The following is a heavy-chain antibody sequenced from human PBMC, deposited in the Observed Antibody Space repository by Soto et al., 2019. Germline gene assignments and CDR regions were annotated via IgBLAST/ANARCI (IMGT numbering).Heavy chain of an antibody. CDR1: GYSFTSYW. CDR2: IYPGDSDT. CDR3: ARALTYSYDSSGLRREYYFDY. V-gene: IGHV5-51*01. J-gene: IGHJ4*02. Sequence: PGESLKISCNGSGYSFTSYWIGWVRQMPGKGLEWMGIIYPGDSDTRYSPSFQGQVTISADKSISTAYLQWSSLKASDTAMYYCARALTYSYDSSGLRREYYFDYWGQGTLVTVYS. D-gene: IGHD3-22*01.